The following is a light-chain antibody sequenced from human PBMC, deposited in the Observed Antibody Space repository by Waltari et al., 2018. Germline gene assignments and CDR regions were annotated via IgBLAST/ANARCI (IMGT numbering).Light chain of an antibody. V-gene: IGKV1-39*01. CDR2: AAS. J-gene: IGKJ2*01. Sequence: DIQMTQSPSSLSASLADRVTITCRTSQSISNYLNWYQQKLGKAPKLLIYAASTLQSGVPSRFSGSGSGAAFTLTISSLQPEDFATYYCQQSYSLPDTFGQGIKLEIK. CDR3: QQSYSLPDT. CDR1: QSISNY.